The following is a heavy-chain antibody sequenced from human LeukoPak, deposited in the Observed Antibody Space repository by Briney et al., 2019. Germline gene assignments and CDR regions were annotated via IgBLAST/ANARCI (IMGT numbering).Heavy chain of an antibody. V-gene: IGHV3-7*01. CDR1: GFTFSSYW. CDR2: INQDGSDK. J-gene: IGHJ4*02. D-gene: IGHD3-16*01. CDR3: ARERGSKHYDF. Sequence: GGSLRLSCAASGFTFSSYWMGWVRQAPGKGLEWVANINQDGSDKYYVDSVKGRFTISRDNAKNSLYLQLDSLRAEDMALYYCARERGSKHYDFWGQGTLVTVSS.